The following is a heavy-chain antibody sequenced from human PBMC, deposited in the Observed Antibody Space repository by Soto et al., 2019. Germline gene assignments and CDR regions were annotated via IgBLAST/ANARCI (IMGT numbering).Heavy chain of an antibody. CDR2: ISYSGST. CDR1: GGSTSSNGYY. J-gene: IGHJ4*02. Sequence: SETLSLTCTVSGGSTSSNGYYGGWIRQPPGKGLEWIGSISYSGSTYYNPSLNSRVTISLDTSKSQFSLKLNSVTAADTAVYYCASLGAAGAIDFWGQGTAVIVSS. D-gene: IGHD6-13*01. V-gene: IGHV4-39*01. CDR3: ASLGAAGAIDF.